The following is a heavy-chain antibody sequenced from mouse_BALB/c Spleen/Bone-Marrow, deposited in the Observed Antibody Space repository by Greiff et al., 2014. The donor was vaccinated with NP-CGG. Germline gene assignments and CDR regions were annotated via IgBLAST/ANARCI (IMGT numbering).Heavy chain of an antibody. Sequence: VQLQQPGAELVKPGASVKLSCTASGFNIKDTYMHWVKQRPEQGLEWIGRIDPANGNTKYDPKFQGKATITADTSSNTAYLQLSSLTSEDTAVYYCASYYRDGSRFAYWGQGTPLTVSA. J-gene: IGHJ3*01. CDR3: ASYYRDGSRFAY. CDR1: GFNIKDTY. CDR2: IDPANGNT. V-gene: IGHV14-3*02. D-gene: IGHD2-14*01.